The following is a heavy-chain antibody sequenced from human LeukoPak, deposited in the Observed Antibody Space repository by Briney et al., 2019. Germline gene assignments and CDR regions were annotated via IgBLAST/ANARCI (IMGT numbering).Heavy chain of an antibody. D-gene: IGHD6-19*01. V-gene: IGHV1-58*02. J-gene: IGHJ4*02. CDR2: IVVGSGNT. CDR3: AAAVAGTSLFDY. Sequence: ASVTVSCKASGFTFTSSAMQWLRQPRGQRLEGIGWIVVGSGNTNYAQKFQETVTITRDRSTSTAYMELSSLRSEDTAVYYCAAAVAGTSLFDYWGQGTLVTVSS. CDR1: GFTFTSSA.